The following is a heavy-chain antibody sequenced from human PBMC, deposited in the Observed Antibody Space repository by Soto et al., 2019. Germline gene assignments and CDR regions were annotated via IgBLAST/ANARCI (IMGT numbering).Heavy chain of an antibody. Sequence: QVQLVQSGAEVKKPGSSVKVSCKASGGTFSSYTISWVRQAPGQGLEWMGRIIPILGIANYAQKFQGRVTITADKSTSTAYMELSSLRSEDTAVYYCARGLAYSSSRGGMDVWAQGTTVTVSS. CDR1: GGTFSSYT. V-gene: IGHV1-69*02. CDR3: ARGLAYSSSRGGMDV. J-gene: IGHJ6*02. CDR2: IIPILGIA. D-gene: IGHD6-13*01.